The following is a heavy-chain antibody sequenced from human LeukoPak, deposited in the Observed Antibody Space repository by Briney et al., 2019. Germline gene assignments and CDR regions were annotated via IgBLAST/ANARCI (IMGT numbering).Heavy chain of an antibody. Sequence: GGSLRLSCAASGFTFSSYDMHWVRQAPGKGLEWVAVISYDGSNKYYADSVKGRFTISRDNSKNTLYLQMNSLRAEDTAVYYCHLGDAFDIWGQGTMVTVSS. V-gene: IGHV3-30*04. CDR2: ISYDGSNK. CDR1: GFTFSSYD. D-gene: IGHD7-27*01. CDR3: HLGDAFDI. J-gene: IGHJ3*02.